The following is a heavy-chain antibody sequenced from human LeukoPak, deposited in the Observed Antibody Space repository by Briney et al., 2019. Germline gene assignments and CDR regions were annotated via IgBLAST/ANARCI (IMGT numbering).Heavy chain of an antibody. CDR2: IIPIFGTP. D-gene: IGHD4-17*01. CDR3: ARIMVDDYGDNGLS. J-gene: IGHJ5*02. Sequence: SVKVSCKASGGTFSSYAISWARQAPGQGLEWMGGIIPIFGTPNYAQKFQGRVTITTDESTSTAHMELSSLRSEDTAVYYCARIMVDDYGDNGLSWGQGTLVTVSS. V-gene: IGHV1-69*05. CDR1: GGTFSSYA.